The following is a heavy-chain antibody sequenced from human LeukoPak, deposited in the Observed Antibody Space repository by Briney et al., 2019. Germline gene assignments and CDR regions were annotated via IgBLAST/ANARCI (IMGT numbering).Heavy chain of an antibody. CDR1: GGSISSYY. J-gene: IGHJ5*02. CDR2: IYTSGST. CDR3: AKKSPPVSYNWFDP. V-gene: IGHV4-4*07. D-gene: IGHD5/OR15-5a*01. Sequence: SETLSLTCTVSGGSISSYYWSWIRQPAGKGLEWFGRIYTSGSTNYNPSLKSRVTMSVDTSKNQFSLRLSPVTAADTAVYYCAKKSPPVSYNWFDPWGQGTLVTVSS.